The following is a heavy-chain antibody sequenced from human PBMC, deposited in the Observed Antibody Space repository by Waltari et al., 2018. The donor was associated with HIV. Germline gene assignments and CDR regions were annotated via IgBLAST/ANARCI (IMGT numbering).Heavy chain of an antibody. J-gene: IGHJ3*02. CDR3: TKSTNTYYLDSSGLGAFDI. V-gene: IGHV3-23*01. Sequence: EVQLLESGGALVQPGGSLRLSCAASGFTFSTYAMNWVRQAPGKVRAWLSRIGGSGGSTHYADYVKGRFTISRDNSKNSLYLQRNSLGAEDTAIYSCTKSTNTYYLDSSGLGAFDIWGQGTMVTVSS. D-gene: IGHD3-22*01. CDR2: IGGSGGST. CDR1: GFTFSTYA.